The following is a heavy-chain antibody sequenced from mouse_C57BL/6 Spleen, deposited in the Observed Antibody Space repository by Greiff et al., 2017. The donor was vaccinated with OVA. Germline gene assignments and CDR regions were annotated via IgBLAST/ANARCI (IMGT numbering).Heavy chain of an antibody. V-gene: IGHV5-4*01. CDR1: GFTFSSYA. J-gene: IGHJ1*03. CDR3: ARDRGSPWYFDV. CDR2: ISDGGSYT. Sequence: EVKVEESGGGLVKPGGSLKLSCAASGFTFSSYAMSWVRQTPEKRLEWVATISDGGSYTYYPDNVKGRFTISRDTAKNNLYLQMSHLKSEDTAMYYCARDRGSPWYFDVWGTGTTVTVSS. D-gene: IGHD1-1*02.